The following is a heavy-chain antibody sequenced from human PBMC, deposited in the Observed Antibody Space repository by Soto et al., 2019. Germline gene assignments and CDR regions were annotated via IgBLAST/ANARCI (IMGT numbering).Heavy chain of an antibody. CDR3: ARDYLDYGDYSPSFDY. D-gene: IGHD4-17*01. V-gene: IGHV1-3*01. CDR1: GYTFTSYA. J-gene: IGHJ4*02. CDR2: INAGNGNT. Sequence: QVQLVQSGAEVKKPGASVKVSCKASGYTFTSYAMHWVRQAPGQRLEWMGWINAGNGNTKYSQKFQGRVTITRDTSASTAYMELSSLRSEDTAVYYCARDYLDYGDYSPSFDYWGQGTLVTVSS.